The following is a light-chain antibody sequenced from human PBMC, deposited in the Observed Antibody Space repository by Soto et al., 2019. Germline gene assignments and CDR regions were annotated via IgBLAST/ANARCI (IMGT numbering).Light chain of an antibody. Sequence: DIQMTQSPSSLSASVGDRVTITCQASQDISNYLNWYQQKPGKGPKLLIYDASNLETGVPSRFSGSGSGTDFTVTISSLQPEDIATYYCQQYDNLPLTFGGGTKVEIK. J-gene: IGKJ4*01. CDR1: QDISNY. CDR3: QQYDNLPLT. CDR2: DAS. V-gene: IGKV1-33*01.